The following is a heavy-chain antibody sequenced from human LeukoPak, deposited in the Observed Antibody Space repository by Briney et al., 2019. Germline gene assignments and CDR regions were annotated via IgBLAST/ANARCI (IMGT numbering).Heavy chain of an antibody. CDR2: INHSGST. CDR1: GGSFSGYY. J-gene: IGHJ4*02. CDR3: ARGPKTYYDFWSGYYRGFDY. Sequence: SETLSLTCAVYGGSFSGYYWSWIRQPPGKGLEWIGEINHSGSTNYNPSLKSRVTISVDTSKNQFSLKLSSVTAADTAVYYCARGPKTYYDFWSGYYRGFDYWGQGTLVTVSS. V-gene: IGHV4-34*01. D-gene: IGHD3-3*01.